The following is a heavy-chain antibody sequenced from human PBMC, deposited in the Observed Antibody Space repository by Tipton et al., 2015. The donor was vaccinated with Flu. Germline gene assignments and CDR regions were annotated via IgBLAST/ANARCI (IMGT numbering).Heavy chain of an antibody. V-gene: IGHV4-4*07. D-gene: IGHD3-22*01. Sequence: TLSLTCTVSGGSISSYYWSWIRQPAGKGLEWIGRIYTSGSTNYNPSLKSRVTMSVDTSKNQFSLKLSSVTAADTAVYYCARDEGYYDSSGYYFPYDSFDIWGQGTMVTVSS. CDR2: IYTSGST. J-gene: IGHJ3*02. CDR1: GGSISSYY. CDR3: ARDEGYYDSSGYYFPYDSFDI.